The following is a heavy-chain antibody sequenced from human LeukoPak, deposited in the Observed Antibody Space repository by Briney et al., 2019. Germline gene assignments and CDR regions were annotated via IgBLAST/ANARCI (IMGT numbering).Heavy chain of an antibody. J-gene: IGHJ4*02. D-gene: IGHD6-19*01. CDR1: GYTFSDYG. Sequence: ASVKVSCKASGYTFSDYGISWVRQAPGQGLEWMGWISDYNGNTRYAQRAQGRVTMTTDPSTNTAFMELRSLKSDDTAVYYCARDEPYSSGWYYFDYWGQGTLVTVSS. V-gene: IGHV1-18*01. CDR2: ISDYNGNT. CDR3: ARDEPYSSGWYYFDY.